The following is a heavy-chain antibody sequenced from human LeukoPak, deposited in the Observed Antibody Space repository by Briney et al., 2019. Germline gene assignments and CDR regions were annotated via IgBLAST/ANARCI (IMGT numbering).Heavy chain of an antibody. CDR3: ARQEYCSGGSCYTWFDP. Sequence: GESLQISCKGSGYSINNYWIGWVRQMPGKGLEWMGIIYPADSDIRYSPSFQGQVTIPADKSISTAYLQWSSLKASDTAVYYCARQEYCSGGSCYTWFDPWGQGTLVTVSS. CDR2: IYPADSDI. V-gene: IGHV5-51*01. CDR1: GYSINNYW. J-gene: IGHJ5*02. D-gene: IGHD2-15*01.